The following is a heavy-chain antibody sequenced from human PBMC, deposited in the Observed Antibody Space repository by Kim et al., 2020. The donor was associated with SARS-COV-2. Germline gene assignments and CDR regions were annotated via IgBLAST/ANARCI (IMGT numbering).Heavy chain of an antibody. Sequence: NYAQRFQGRVTMPRDTSISTIYMELSSLISDDAAVYYCAREPSGTGGFDLWGQETLVTVSS. V-gene: IGHV1-2*02. J-gene: IGHJ5*02. CDR3: AREPSGTGGFDL. D-gene: IGHD6-25*01.